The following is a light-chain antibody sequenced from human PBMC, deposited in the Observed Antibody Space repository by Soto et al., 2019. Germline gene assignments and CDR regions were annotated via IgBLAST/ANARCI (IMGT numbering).Light chain of an antibody. Sequence: QSALTQPASVSGSPGQSITISCTGTSSDVGGCNHVSWYQQHPGKAPKLMIYDVSNRPSGVSNRFSGSKSGNTASLTISGLQAEDEADYYCSSYTISSTYVFGTGTKLTVL. V-gene: IGLV2-14*01. CDR3: SSYTISSTYV. J-gene: IGLJ1*01. CDR1: SSDVGGCNH. CDR2: DVS.